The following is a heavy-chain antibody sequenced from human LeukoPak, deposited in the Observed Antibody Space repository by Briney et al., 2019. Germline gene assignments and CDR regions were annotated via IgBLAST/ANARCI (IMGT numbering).Heavy chain of an antibody. CDR3: ARPDYYDSSGYYYAPSGFDY. CDR1: GYTFTSYG. J-gene: IGHJ4*02. V-gene: IGHV1-18*01. CDR2: ISAYNGNT. Sequence: ASVKVPCKASGYTFTSYGISWVRQAPGQGLEWMGWISAYNGNTNYAQKLQGRVTMTTDTSTSTAYMELRSLRSDDTAVYYCARPDYYDSSGYYYAPSGFDYWGQGTLVTVSS. D-gene: IGHD3-22*01.